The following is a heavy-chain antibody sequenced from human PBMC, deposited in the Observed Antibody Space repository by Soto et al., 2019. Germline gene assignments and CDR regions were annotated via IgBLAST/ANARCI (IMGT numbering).Heavy chain of an antibody. CDR3: AEAETLIVVAPSDY. CDR1: GFTFSSYS. V-gene: IGHV3-48*01. D-gene: IGHD2-15*01. J-gene: IGHJ4*02. Sequence: PGGSLRLSCAASGFTFSSYSMNWVRQAPGKGLEWVSYISSSSTIYYADSVKGRFTISRDNAKNTLYLQMNSLRAEDTAVYYCAEAETLIVVAPSDYWGQGTLVTVSS. CDR2: ISSSSTI.